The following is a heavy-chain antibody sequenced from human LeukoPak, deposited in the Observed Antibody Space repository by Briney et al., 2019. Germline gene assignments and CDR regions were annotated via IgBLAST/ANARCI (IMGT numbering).Heavy chain of an antibody. CDR1: GGTFSSYA. Sequence: ASVKVSCKASGGTFSSYAISWVRQAPGQGLEWMGRIIPILGIANYAQKFQGRVTITADKSTSTAYMELSSLRSEDTAVYYCAALFGGPTTVTTGFDPWGQGTLVTVSS. V-gene: IGHV1-69*04. D-gene: IGHD4-17*01. CDR3: AALFGGPTTVTTGFDP. CDR2: IIPILGIA. J-gene: IGHJ5*02.